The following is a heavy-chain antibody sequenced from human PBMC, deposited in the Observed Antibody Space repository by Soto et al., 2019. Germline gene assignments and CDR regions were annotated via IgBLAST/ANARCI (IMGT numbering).Heavy chain of an antibody. V-gene: IGHV1-69*02. D-gene: IGHD2-15*01. CDR3: ATGLVVDYDIDY. Sequence: QVQLVQSGAEVKKPGSSVKVSCKASGGTFSSYTISWVRQAPGQGLEWMGRFIPILGIANYAQKFQGRVTITAANSASTAYLGLSSLRSEDKAVYYCATGLVVDYDIDYWGQGALVTVSS. J-gene: IGHJ4*02. CDR2: FIPILGIA. CDR1: GGTFSSYT.